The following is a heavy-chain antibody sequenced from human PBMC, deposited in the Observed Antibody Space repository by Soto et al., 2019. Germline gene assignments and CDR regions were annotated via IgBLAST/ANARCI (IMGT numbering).Heavy chain of an antibody. D-gene: IGHD6-19*01. V-gene: IGHV3-74*01. CDR2: INSDGSST. J-gene: IGHJ6*02. CDR1: GFTFSSYW. Sequence: LRLSCAASGFTFSSYWMHWVRQAPGKGLVWVSRINSDGSSTSYADSVKGRFTISRDNAKNTLYLQMNSLRAEDTAVYYCAREKAVAGTPVYYYYYGMDVWGQGTTVTVSS. CDR3: AREKAVAGTPVYYYYYGMDV.